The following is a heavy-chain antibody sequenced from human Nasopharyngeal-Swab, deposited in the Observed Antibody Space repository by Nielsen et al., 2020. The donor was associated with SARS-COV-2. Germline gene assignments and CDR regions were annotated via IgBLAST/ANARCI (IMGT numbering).Heavy chain of an antibody. CDR3: ARDTGYSSSWYTWGMDV. CDR2: IYTSGST. V-gene: IGHV4-61*02. D-gene: IGHD6-13*01. CDR1: GGSISSGSYY. Sequence: TLSLTCTVSGGSISSGSYYWSWIRQPAGKGLEWIGRIYTSGSTNYNPSLKSRVTISVDTSKNQFSLKLSSVTAADTAVYYCARDTGYSSSWYTWGMDVWGQGTTVTVSS. J-gene: IGHJ6*02.